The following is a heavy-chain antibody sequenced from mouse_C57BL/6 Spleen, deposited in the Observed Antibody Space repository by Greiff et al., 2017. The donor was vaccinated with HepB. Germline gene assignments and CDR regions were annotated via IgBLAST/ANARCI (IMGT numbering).Heavy chain of an antibody. Sequence: VQLQQSGAELVMPGASVKLSCKASGYTFTSYWMHWVKQRPGQGLEWIGEIDPSDSYTNYNQKFKGKSTLTVDKSSSTAYMQRSSLTSEDSAVYYCARREGAMDYWGQGTSVTVSS. V-gene: IGHV1-69*01. CDR2: IDPSDSYT. CDR1: GYTFTSYW. J-gene: IGHJ4*01. CDR3: ARREGAMDY.